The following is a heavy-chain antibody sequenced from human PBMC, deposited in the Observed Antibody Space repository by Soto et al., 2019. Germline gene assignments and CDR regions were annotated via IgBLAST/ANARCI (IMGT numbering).Heavy chain of an antibody. J-gene: IGHJ6*02. CDR3: ASSQYYYDSSGPYYYYGMDV. CDR1: GGSLSGYY. V-gene: IGHV4-34*01. Sequence: NPSETLSLTCAVYGGSLSGYYWSWIRQPPGKGLEWIGEINHSGSTNYNPSLKSRVTISVDTSKNQFSLKLSSVTAADTAVYYCASSQYYYDSSGPYYYYGMDVWGQGTTVTVSS. D-gene: IGHD3-22*01. CDR2: INHSGST.